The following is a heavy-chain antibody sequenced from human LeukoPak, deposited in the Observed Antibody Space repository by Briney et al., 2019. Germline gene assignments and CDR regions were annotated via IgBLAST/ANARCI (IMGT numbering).Heavy chain of an antibody. CDR1: GRSVSISIHD. J-gene: IGHJ4*02. V-gene: IGHV4-39*01. CDR2: IYYSGST. CDR3: ARIPLKDSDTSGYEY. D-gene: IGHD3-22*01. Sequence: PSETLSLTCTVSGRSVSISIHDWGWIRQPPGKGLEWFGNIYYSGSTFCNPSLKSRVTISVDTSKNQFSLKLSSVNAADTAVYYCARIPLKDSDTSGYEYWGQGTLVTVSS.